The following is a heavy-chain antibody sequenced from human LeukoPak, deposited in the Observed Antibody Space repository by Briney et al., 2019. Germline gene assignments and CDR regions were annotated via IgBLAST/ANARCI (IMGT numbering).Heavy chain of an antibody. CDR3: ARHCSGGSCYSDFDC. CDR2: IYYSGST. V-gene: IGHV4-59*05. J-gene: IGHJ4*02. D-gene: IGHD2-15*01. CDR1: GGSISSHY. Sequence: SETLSLTCTVSGGSISSHYWNWIRQPPGKGLEWIGSIYYSGSTYYNPSLKSRVTISVDTSKNQFSLKVSSVTAADTAVYYCARHCSGGSCYSDFDCWGQGTLVTVSS.